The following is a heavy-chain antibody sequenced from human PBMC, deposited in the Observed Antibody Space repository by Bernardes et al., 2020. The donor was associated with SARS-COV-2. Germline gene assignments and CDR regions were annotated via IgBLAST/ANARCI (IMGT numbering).Heavy chain of an antibody. CDR2: INPNTGGT. V-gene: IGHV1-2*02. CDR1: GYTFTDYL. J-gene: IGHJ4*02. D-gene: IGHD2-21*02. Sequence: ASVKVSCKASGYTFTDYLIHWVRQAPGQKLEWMGWINPNTGGTNYVQKFQGRVTMTRDTSITTAYMELSWLGSDDTAIYYCARTRTTISTTGIPVDYWGQGTLVTVSS. CDR3: ARTRTTISTTGIPVDY.